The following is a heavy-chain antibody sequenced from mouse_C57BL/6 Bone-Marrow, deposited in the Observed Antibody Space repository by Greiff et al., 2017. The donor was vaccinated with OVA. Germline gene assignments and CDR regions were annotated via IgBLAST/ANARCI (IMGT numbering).Heavy chain of an antibody. Sequence: EVHLVESGGGLVKPGGSLKLSCAASGFTFSDYGMHWVRQAPEKGLEWVAYISSGSSTIYYADTVKGRFTISRDNAKNTLFLQMTSLRSEDTAMYYCARPIHYYGSSYWYFDVWGTGTTVTVSS. J-gene: IGHJ1*03. CDR1: GFTFSDYG. CDR2: ISSGSSTI. D-gene: IGHD1-1*01. CDR3: ARPIHYYGSSYWYFDV. V-gene: IGHV5-17*01.